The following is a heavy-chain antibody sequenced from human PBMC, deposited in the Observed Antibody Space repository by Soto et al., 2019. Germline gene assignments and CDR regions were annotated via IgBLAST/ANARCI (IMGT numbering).Heavy chain of an antibody. Sequence: EVQLLESGGGLVQPGGSLSLSCAASGFTFRSYVMGWARQATGKGLEWVSSISGSGGTTYYTDSVRGRFTISRDNYENTLYVHMNNLRAEDTAVYYCAKDLGDVLTPYCAFEYWGQGTLVTVSS. CDR2: ISGSGGTT. CDR3: AKDLGDVLTPYCAFEY. CDR1: GFTFRSYV. J-gene: IGHJ4*02. D-gene: IGHD3-9*01. V-gene: IGHV3-23*01.